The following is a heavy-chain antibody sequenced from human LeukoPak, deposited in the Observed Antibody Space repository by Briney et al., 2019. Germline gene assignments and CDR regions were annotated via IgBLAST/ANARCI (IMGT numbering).Heavy chain of an antibody. CDR2: IYYSGST. J-gene: IGHJ4*02. CDR3: ARGLGTYGDPFDY. D-gene: IGHD4-17*01. V-gene: IGHV4-30-4*08. Sequence: SETLSLTCTVSGGSISSGGYYWSWIRQPPGKGLEWIGYIYYSGSTYYNPSLKSRVTISVDTSKNQFSLKLSSVTAADTAVYYCARGLGTYGDPFDYWGQGTLVTVSS. CDR1: GGSISSGGYY.